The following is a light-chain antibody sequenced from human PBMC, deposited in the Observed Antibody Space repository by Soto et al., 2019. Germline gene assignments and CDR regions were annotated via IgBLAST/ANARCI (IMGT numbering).Light chain of an antibody. CDR1: QGSRFY. CDR2: AAS. V-gene: IGKV1-9*01. J-gene: IGKJ1*01. CDR3: QQLNSYPWT. Sequence: DIQLTQSPSFLSAAVGDRVTITCRASQGSRFYLAWYQQKPGKAPKLLIYAASTLQSGVPSRFSGSGYGTDFTLTISSLQPEDFAAYYCQQLNSYPWTFGQGTKVEIK.